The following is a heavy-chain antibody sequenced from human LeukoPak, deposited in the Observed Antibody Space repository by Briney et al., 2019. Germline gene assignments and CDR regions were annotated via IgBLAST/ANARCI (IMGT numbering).Heavy chain of an antibody. CDR2: ISYDGSNK. CDR3: TRVVYYYGSGSYYPYYFDY. CDR1: GFTFSSYG. D-gene: IGHD3-10*01. Sequence: GGSLRLSCAASGFTFSSYGMHWVRQAPGKGLEWVAVISYDGSNKYYADSVKGRFTISRDNSKNTLYLQMNSLKTEDTAVYYCTRVVYYYGSGSYYPYYFDYWGQGTLVTVSS. J-gene: IGHJ4*02. V-gene: IGHV3-30*03.